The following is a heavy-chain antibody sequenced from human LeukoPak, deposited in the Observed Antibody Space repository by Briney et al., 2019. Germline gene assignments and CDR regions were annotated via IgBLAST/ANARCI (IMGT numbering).Heavy chain of an antibody. D-gene: IGHD3-22*01. CDR2: ISGSSGST. Sequence: GGSLRLSCAASGFTFSSYGMSWVRQAPGKGLEWVSAISGSSGSTYYADSVKGRFTISRDNSKNTLYLQMNSLRAEDTAVYYCAKGHYYDSSGYYYAYWDYWGQGTLVTVSS. CDR3: AKGHYYDSSGYYYAYWDY. V-gene: IGHV3-23*01. J-gene: IGHJ4*02. CDR1: GFTFSSYG.